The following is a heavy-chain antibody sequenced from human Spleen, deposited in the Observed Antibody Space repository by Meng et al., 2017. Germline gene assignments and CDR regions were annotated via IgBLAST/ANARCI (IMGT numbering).Heavy chain of an antibody. CDR2: IRSSGSII. D-gene: IGHD3-16*02. CDR1: GFTLSNYE. J-gene: IGHJ4*02. V-gene: IGHV3-48*03. Sequence: GESLKISCEASGFTLSNYEMNWVRQAPGKGLEGVSYIRSSGSIIDYADSVKGRFTISRDNAKNSLYLQMNSLGAEDTAVYYCARGGDYAWGSYRYYFDYWGQGTLVTVSS. CDR3: ARGGDYAWGSYRYYFDY.